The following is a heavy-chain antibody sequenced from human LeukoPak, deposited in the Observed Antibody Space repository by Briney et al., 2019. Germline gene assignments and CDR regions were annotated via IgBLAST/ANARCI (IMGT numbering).Heavy chain of an antibody. D-gene: IGHD3-16*01. CDR1: GYNFIDYY. CDR3: ARDHLRPLRLNDYHTSDY. V-gene: IGHV1-2*02. CDR2: INLKNGGT. Sequence: ASVKVSCKASGYNFIDYYIHWLRQAPGQELQCMGWINLKNGGTSSAQRFQGRVAMTRDTSISTVYVELSSLRSDDTAVYYCARDHLRPLRLNDYHTSDYWGQGTQVTVSS. J-gene: IGHJ4*02.